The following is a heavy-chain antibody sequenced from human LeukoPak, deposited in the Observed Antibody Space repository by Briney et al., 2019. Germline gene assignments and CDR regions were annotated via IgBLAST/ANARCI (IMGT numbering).Heavy chain of an antibody. D-gene: IGHD2-2*01. CDR1: GFTFSSYS. V-gene: IGHV3-21*01. J-gene: IGHJ6*03. Sequence: GGSLRLSCAASGFTFSSYSMNWVRQAPGKGLEWVSSISSSSGYIYYADSVKGRFTISRDNAKNSLYLQMNSLRAEDTAVYYCARDADYCSSTSCYYYYYMDVWGKGTTVTISS. CDR3: ARDADYCSSTSCYYYYYMDV. CDR2: ISSSSGYI.